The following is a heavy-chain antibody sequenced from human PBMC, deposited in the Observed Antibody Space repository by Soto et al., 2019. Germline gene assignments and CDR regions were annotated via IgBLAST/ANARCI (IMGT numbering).Heavy chain of an antibody. V-gene: IGHV3-11*05. CDR1: GFTFSDYY. CDR2: ISSSSSYT. J-gene: IGHJ5*02. CDR3: ARVVIVAVAGTWFDP. Sequence: GGSLRLSCAASGFTFSDYYMSWIRQAPGKGLEWVSYISSSSSYTNYADSVKGRFTISRDNAKNSLYLQMNSLRAEDTAVYYCARVVIVAVAGTWFDPWGQGTLVTVSS. D-gene: IGHD6-19*01.